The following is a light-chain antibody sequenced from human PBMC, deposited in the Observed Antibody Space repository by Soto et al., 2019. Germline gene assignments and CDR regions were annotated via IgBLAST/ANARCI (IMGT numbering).Light chain of an antibody. Sequence: QSVLTQPASVSGSPGQSITISCTGTSSDFGNYNLVSWYQQHPGKAPKLIIFGDSRRPSGVSDRFSGSKSANTASLTISGLQTEDDAEYHCCSVAGTDTVVFGGGTKLTVL. CDR3: CSVAGTDTVV. CDR2: GDS. V-gene: IGLV2-23*01. J-gene: IGLJ2*01. CDR1: SSDFGNYNL.